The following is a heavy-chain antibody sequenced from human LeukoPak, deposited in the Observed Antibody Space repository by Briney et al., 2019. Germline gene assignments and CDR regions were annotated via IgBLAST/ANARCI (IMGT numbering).Heavy chain of an antibody. CDR1: GYTFTSNY. D-gene: IGHD3-10*01. Sequence: ASVKVSCKASGYTFTSNYIHWVRQAPGQGLEWMGVIAPSSGTTSYAQKFQGRVTMTRDTSTSTLYMELSSLTSEDTAVYYCXXXSGSSAVPFDCWGQGTLVTVS. V-gene: IGHV1-46*01. CDR3: XXXSGSSAVPFDC. J-gene: IGHJ4*02. CDR2: IAPSSGTT.